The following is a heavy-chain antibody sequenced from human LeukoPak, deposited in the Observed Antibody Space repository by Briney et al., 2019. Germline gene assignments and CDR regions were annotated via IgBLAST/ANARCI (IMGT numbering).Heavy chain of an antibody. Sequence: GGSLRLSCAASGFTFSSYAMHWVRQAPGKGLEWVAVISYDGSNKYHADSVKGRFTISRDNSKNTLYLQMNSLRAEDTAVYYCARGRAARRLFSFGYWGQGTLVTVSS. J-gene: IGHJ4*02. CDR2: ISYDGSNK. CDR1: GFTFSSYA. V-gene: IGHV3-30-3*01. D-gene: IGHD6-6*01. CDR3: ARGRAARRLFSFGY.